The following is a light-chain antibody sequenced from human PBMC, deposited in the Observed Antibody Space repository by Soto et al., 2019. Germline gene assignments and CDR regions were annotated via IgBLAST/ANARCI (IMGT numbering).Light chain of an antibody. CDR1: QGISRW. CDR3: QQYSSYSQT. J-gene: IGKJ1*01. Sequence: DIQMTQSPSTLSASVGDRVTITCRASQGISRWLAWYQRKPGKATKLLIYDASYLESGVPARFSGSGSGTELTLTISSLQPDDFATYYCQQYSSYSQTFGQGTKVEIK. V-gene: IGKV1-5*01. CDR2: DAS.